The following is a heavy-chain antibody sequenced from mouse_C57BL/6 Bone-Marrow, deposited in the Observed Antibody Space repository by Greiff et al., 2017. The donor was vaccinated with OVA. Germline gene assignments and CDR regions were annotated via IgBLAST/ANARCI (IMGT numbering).Heavy chain of an antibody. CDR2: ISGGGGNT. J-gene: IGHJ4*01. CDR3: AREEGRAMDY. Sequence: VQLKESGGGLVKPGGSLKLSCAASGFTFSSYTMSWVRQTPEKRLEWVATISGGGGNTYYPDSVKGRFTISRDNAKNTLYLQMSSLRSEDTALYYCAREEGRAMDYWGQGTSVTVSS. V-gene: IGHV5-9*01. CDR1: GFTFSSYT.